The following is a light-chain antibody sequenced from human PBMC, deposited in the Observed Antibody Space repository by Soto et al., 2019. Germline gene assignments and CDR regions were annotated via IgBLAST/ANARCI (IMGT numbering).Light chain of an antibody. CDR2: DAS. CDR3: QQRNNLALYT. V-gene: IGKV3-11*01. Sequence: EIVLTQSPATLSLSPGERATLSCRASQSISNYLAWYQQKPGQAPRLLIYDASNRATGIPARFSGSGSGTDFTLTISFLVPEDFAVYCCQQRNNLALYTFCHGTKLEIK. J-gene: IGKJ2*01. CDR1: QSISNY.